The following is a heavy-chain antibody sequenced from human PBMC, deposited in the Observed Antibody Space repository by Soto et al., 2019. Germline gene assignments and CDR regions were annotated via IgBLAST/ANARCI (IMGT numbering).Heavy chain of an antibody. Sequence: ASVKVSCKASGYTFTSYGINWVRQAPGQGLEWMGWISTYNGHTDYAQKLQGRVTMTTDTSTSTAYMELRSLRSDDTAVYYCARSRGWQQLVPWFDPWGQGTLVTVSS. V-gene: IGHV1-18*01. CDR2: ISTYNGHT. J-gene: IGHJ5*02. CDR1: GYTFTSYG. D-gene: IGHD6-13*01. CDR3: ARSRGWQQLVPWFDP.